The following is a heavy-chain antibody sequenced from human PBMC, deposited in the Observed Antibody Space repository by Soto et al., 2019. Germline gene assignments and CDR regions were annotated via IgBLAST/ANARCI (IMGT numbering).Heavy chain of an antibody. D-gene: IGHD3-3*01. CDR1: DASISGDS. V-gene: IGHV4-59*01. Sequence: DTLSPTCNVSDASISGDSWSWIRQSPGKELEWIGYIYYSWSTNYNPSLKSRDTIAVDTYKKQCILKLRSVTAADTAVYYWARDSGRMYYDVWSGYDHGMDVWGQGTTVTVSS. CDR3: ARDSGRMYYDVWSGYDHGMDV. J-gene: IGHJ6*02. CDR2: IYYSWST.